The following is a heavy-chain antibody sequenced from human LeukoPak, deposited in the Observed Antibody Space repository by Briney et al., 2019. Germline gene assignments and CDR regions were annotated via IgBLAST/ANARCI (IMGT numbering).Heavy chain of an antibody. CDR3: ARGLIYCGGDCYRAFDI. J-gene: IGHJ3*02. Sequence: GGSLRLSCAASGFTFSSHTMNWVRQAPGKGLEWVSYISSSSSRIYYAGSVKGRFTISRDNAKNSPYLQMNSLRDEDTAVYYCARGLIYCGGDCYRAFDIWGQGTMVTVSS. CDR2: ISSSSSRI. V-gene: IGHV3-48*02. D-gene: IGHD2-21*02. CDR1: GFTFSSHT.